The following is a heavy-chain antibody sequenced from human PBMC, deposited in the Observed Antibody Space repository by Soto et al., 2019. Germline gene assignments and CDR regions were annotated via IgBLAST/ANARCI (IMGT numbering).Heavy chain of an antibody. CDR1: GWSFSGYY. J-gene: IGHJ5*02. Sequence: SETLSLTCGLYGWSFSGYYWSWIRQSRGKGLEWIGEINHSGITNYNPSLKSRVTISVDTSKKQFSLRLSSVTAADAAVYYCARLIKGYDSSGYANWFDPWGQGTPVTVSS. CDR2: INHSGIT. D-gene: IGHD3-22*01. CDR3: ARLIKGYDSSGYANWFDP. V-gene: IGHV4-34*01.